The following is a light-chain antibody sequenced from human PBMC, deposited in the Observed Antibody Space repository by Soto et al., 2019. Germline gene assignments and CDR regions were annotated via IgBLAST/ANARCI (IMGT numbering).Light chain of an antibody. CDR2: DAS. J-gene: IGKJ1*01. CDR1: QSINNR. CDR3: QQFIDGWT. Sequence: SQMTQSPSTLSASIGDRVTITCRASQSINNRLAWYQKMPGKAPNLLIYDASSLESGVPSRFRGSGSETEFTLTISGLQHDDFATYYCQQFIDGWTFGQATKVETK. V-gene: IGKV1-5*01.